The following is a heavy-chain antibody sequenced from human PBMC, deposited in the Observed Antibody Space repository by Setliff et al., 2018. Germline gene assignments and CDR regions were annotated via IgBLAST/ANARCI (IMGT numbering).Heavy chain of an antibody. CDR3: ARSRTIAVKGGVFAV. D-gene: IGHD6-19*01. Sequence: PSETLSLTCIVSGASISSDGYYWSWTRQHPGRGLEWIGYIYYSGSTYYNPSLKSRVTISLDTSKNQFSLELSSVTAADTAVYYCARSRTIAVKGGVFAVWGRGTLVTVSS. J-gene: IGHJ2*01. CDR1: GASISSDGYY. CDR2: IYYSGST. V-gene: IGHV4-31*03.